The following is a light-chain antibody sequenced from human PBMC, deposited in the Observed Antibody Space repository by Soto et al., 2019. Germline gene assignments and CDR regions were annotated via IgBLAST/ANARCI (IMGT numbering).Light chain of an antibody. J-gene: IGKJ1*01. CDR3: QQYNSYSQT. CDR2: DAS. Sequence: DIQMTQSPSTLSASVGDRVTITCRASQSISSWLAWYQQRPGKAPKLLIYDASILESRVPSRFSGSGSGTEFTLTISSLQPDDFATYYCQQYNSYSQTFGQGTKVDIK. CDR1: QSISSW. V-gene: IGKV1-5*01.